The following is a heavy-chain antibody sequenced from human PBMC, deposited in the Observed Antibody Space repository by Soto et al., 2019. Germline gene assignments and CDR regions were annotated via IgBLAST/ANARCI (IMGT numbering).Heavy chain of an antibody. V-gene: IGHV3-30-3*01. CDR1: GFTFGAAA. D-gene: IGHD1-1*01. CDR3: ARDRLPRASVATPGYLDY. CDR2: ISDDGSSK. J-gene: IGHJ4*02. Sequence: VGPLRLSCAASGFTFGAAAIHWVRQAPGKGLEWVAVISDDGSSKYYADSVRGRFTISRDNSQNTLDLQMNSLRAEDTAVYYCARDRLPRASVATPGYLDYWGQGSLVTVSS.